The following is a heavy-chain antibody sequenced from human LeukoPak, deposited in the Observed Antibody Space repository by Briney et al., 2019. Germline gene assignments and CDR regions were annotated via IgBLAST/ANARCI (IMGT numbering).Heavy chain of an antibody. J-gene: IGHJ3*01. CDR2: SSTHNGDT. D-gene: IGHD3-10*01. CDR1: GYTFIDYG. V-gene: IGHV1-18*01. Sequence: ASVKVSCKSSGYTFIDYGITWVRQAPGEGLEWMGWSSTHNGDTTYAQSLQGRVNMTMDTSAKTVYMEPGSLRFDDTAVYYCARDLFLWFGQSYDAFDVWGQGTVVTVSS. CDR3: ARDLFLWFGQSYDAFDV.